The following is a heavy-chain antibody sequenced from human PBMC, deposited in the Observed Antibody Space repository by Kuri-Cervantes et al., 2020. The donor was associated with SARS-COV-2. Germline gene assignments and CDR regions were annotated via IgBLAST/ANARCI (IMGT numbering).Heavy chain of an antibody. CDR3: AREQLVPYNWFDP. CDR1: GFTFSDYY. CDR2: ISSSGSTI. Sequence: LSLTCAASGFTFSDYYMSWIRQAPGKGLEWVSYISSSGSTIYYADSVKGRFTISRDNAKNSLYLQMNSLRAEDTAVYYYAREQLVPYNWFDPWGQGTLVTVSS. J-gene: IGHJ5*02. D-gene: IGHD6-6*01. V-gene: IGHV3-11*04.